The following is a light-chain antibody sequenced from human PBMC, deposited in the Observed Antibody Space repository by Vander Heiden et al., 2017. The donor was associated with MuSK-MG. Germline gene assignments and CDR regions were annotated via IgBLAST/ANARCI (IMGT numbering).Light chain of an antibody. J-gene: IGKJ2*01. CDR1: RAVRND. CDR2: SVS. Sequence: RVTITCRASRAVRNDLGWYQQKPGKDPNRLVYSVSKLQAGGPSRCSGSGSGTEFTLTISRVQSEDIATDYCRQDNNYPYTFGQGTKLEIK. CDR3: RQDNNYPYT. V-gene: IGKV1-6*01.